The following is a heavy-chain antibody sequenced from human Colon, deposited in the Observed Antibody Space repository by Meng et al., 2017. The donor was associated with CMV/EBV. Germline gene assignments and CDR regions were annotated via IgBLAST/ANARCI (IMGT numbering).Heavy chain of an antibody. CDR3: ASLGSSSTSDI. CDR2: INGDGSTT. J-gene: IGHJ3*02. D-gene: IGHD6-6*01. CDR1: GFTFSSYW. Sequence: GGSLRLSCAASGFTFSSYWMNWVRQVPGKGLVWVSGINGDGSTTSYVDSVQGRFTISRDNAKNTLFLQMNSLKDDDTAVYYCASLGSSSTSDIWGQGTMVT. V-gene: IGHV3-74*01.